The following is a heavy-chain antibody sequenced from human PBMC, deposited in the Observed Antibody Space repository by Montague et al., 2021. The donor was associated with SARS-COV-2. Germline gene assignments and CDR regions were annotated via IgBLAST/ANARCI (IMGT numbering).Heavy chain of an antibody. CDR1: GGSISRYY. CDR3: ARVKRGDYYGLGVSAHFDY. CDR2: IYYSGST. V-gene: IGHV4-59*01. Sequence: SETLSLTCAVAGGSISRYYWSWIRQPTGKGLEWMGYIYYSGSTNYNPSLKSRVTISVDTSKNQFSLKLSSVTAADTAVYYCARVKRGDYYGLGVSAHFDYWGQGTLVTVSS. J-gene: IGHJ4*02. D-gene: IGHD3-10*01.